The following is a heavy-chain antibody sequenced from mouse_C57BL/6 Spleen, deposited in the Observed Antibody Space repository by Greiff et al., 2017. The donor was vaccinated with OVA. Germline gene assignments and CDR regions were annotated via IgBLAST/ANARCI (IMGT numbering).Heavy chain of an antibody. V-gene: IGHV1-15*01. CDR2: IDPETGGT. J-gene: IGHJ3*01. CDR1: GYTFTDYE. Sequence: VQLQQSGAELVRPGASVTLSCKASGYTFTDYEMHWVTQTPVQGLEWIGAIDPETGGTAYNQKFKGKAILTADKSSSTAYMELRSLTSEDSAVYYCTRQGDYYGSSGFAYWGQGTLVTVSA. D-gene: IGHD1-1*01. CDR3: TRQGDYYGSSGFAY.